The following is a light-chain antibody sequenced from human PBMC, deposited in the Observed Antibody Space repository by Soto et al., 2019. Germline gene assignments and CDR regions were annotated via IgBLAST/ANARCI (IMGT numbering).Light chain of an antibody. CDR1: QVIGSW. CDR2: AAS. V-gene: IGKV1-12*01. Sequence: DIQMTQSPSYVSASVGDRVTITCRASQVIGSWLAWYQQKPGKAPKLLIYAASSLHSGVPSSFRGSGSGTGFTLTISNLQPEDSATYYCQQANSFPWTFGQGTKVEIK. CDR3: QQANSFPWT. J-gene: IGKJ1*01.